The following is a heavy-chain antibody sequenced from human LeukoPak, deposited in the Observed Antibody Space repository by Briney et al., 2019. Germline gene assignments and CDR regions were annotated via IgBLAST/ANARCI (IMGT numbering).Heavy chain of an antibody. Sequence: GGSLRLFCAASGFTFSSYAMHWVRQAPGKGLEWVAVISYDGSNKYYADSVKGRFTISRDNSKNTLYLQMNSLRAEDTAVYYCARGNTYYYDSSGYSWGQGTMVTVSS. CDR3: ARGNTYYYDSSGYS. CDR2: ISYDGSNK. J-gene: IGHJ3*01. CDR1: GFTFSSYA. V-gene: IGHV3-30*04. D-gene: IGHD3-22*01.